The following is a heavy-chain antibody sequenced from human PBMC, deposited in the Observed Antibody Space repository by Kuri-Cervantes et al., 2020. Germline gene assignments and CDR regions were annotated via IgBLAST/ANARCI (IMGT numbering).Heavy chain of an antibody. CDR3: AKDITMIVDRIDLFDY. CDR1: GFTFDDYA. Sequence: GGSLRLSCAASGFTFDDYAMHWVRQAPGKGLEWVSGISWNSAGIGYADSVKGRFTISRDNSKNTLYLQMNSLRAGDTAVYYCAKDITMIVDRIDLFDYWGQGTLVTVSS. J-gene: IGHJ4*02. D-gene: IGHD3-22*01. V-gene: IGHV3-9*01. CDR2: ISWNSAGI.